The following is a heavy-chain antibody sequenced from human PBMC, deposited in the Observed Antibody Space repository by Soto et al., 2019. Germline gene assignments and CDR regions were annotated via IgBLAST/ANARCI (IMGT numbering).Heavy chain of an antibody. V-gene: IGHV3-7*05. CDR3: ARVRTENYSGMDV. CDR1: GFTFSNYW. J-gene: IGHJ6*02. Sequence: EVQLVESGGGLVQPGGSLRLSCAASGFTFSNYWMSWVRQAPGKGLEWVANIKQDESEKYYVDSVKGRFTISRDNAKNSLYLQMHSLRAEDTAVYYCARVRTENYSGMDVWGRGTTVTVSS. CDR2: IKQDESEK.